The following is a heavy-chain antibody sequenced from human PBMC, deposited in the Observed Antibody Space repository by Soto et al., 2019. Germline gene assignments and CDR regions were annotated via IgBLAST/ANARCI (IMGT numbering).Heavy chain of an antibody. J-gene: IGHJ3*02. V-gene: IGHV3-23*01. Sequence: PVGSLRLSCKASGFMFNNSAMTWVRQAPGQGLQWVASVSDNGGSRGGTYYADSVKGRFTISRDNSKNTLYLQLDSLTGADTAVSYSETAHAVVIAALDIWGQGTMVTVSS. CDR3: ETAHAVVIAALDI. D-gene: IGHD2-21*01. CDR2: VSDNGGSRGGT. CDR1: GFMFNNSA.